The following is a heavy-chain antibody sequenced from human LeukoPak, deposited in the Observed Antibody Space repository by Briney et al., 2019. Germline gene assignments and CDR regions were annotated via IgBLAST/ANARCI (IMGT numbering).Heavy chain of an antibody. D-gene: IGHD3-22*01. V-gene: IGHV4-4*07. CDR2: IYSSGST. Sequence: PSETLSLTCTVSGGSISSYYWGWIRQSAGNGLEWIGRIYSSGSTYYNPSLNSRVTMSVDTSNTQFSLRLTSVTAADTAVYYCARDAYYYDTGGYYVVDYWGQGTLVTVSS. CDR1: GGSISSYY. J-gene: IGHJ4*02. CDR3: ARDAYYYDTGGYYVVDY.